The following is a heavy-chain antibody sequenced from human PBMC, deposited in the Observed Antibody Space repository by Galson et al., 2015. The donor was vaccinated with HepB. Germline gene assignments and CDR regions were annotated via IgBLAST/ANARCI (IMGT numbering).Heavy chain of an antibody. D-gene: IGHD3-16*01. J-gene: IGHJ3*02. V-gene: IGHV3-30*18. CDR3: AKDFSAYSYGPDAFDI. CDR2: ISYDGSSK. CDR1: GFIFSNYG. Sequence: SLRLSCAASGFIFSNYGVQWVRQAPGKGLEWVAVISYDGSSKYYADSVKGRFTISRDNSKNTLYLQMNSLRAEDTAVYYCAKDFSAYSYGPDAFDIWGQGTMVTVSS.